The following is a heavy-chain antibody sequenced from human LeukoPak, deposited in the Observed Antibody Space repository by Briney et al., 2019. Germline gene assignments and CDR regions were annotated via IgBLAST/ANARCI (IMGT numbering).Heavy chain of an antibody. Sequence: GGSLRLSCAASGFTFSDYVMHWVRQAPGKGLEWVAVIWYDGSNKYYADSVKGRFTISRDNSKNTLYLQMTSLRAEDTAVYYCARAAYDSTGYLTLWGQGTLVTVSS. CDR2: IWYDGSNK. CDR3: ARAAYDSTGYLTL. J-gene: IGHJ4*02. V-gene: IGHV3-33*08. CDR1: GFTFSDYV. D-gene: IGHD3-22*01.